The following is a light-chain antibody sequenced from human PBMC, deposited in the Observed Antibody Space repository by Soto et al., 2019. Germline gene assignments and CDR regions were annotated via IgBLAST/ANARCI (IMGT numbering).Light chain of an antibody. Sequence: QSALTQPASVSGSPGQSITISCTGTSSDVGGYDYVSWYQQLPGKAPKLLIYDVNNRPSGVSHRFPGSKSGNTASLTISGLQAEDEADYYCSSYKGSSTFVFGTGTKVTVL. J-gene: IGLJ1*01. CDR2: DVN. CDR3: SSYKGSSTFV. V-gene: IGLV2-14*01. CDR1: SSDVGGYDY.